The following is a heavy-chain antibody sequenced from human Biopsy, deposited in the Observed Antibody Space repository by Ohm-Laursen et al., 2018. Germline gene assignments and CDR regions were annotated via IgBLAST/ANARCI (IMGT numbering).Heavy chain of an antibody. Sequence: TLSLTCALSGGSFSGTYLSWIRQTPGKGLEWIGEINHSGSTNYNPSLKNRVTMSVDTSKNQFYLKLYSVTAADTAVYYCARGRRTSGWPYFDNWGQGALVIVSP. J-gene: IGHJ4*02. CDR2: INHSGST. CDR1: GGSFSGTY. V-gene: IGHV4-34*01. D-gene: IGHD6-19*01. CDR3: ARGRRTSGWPYFDN.